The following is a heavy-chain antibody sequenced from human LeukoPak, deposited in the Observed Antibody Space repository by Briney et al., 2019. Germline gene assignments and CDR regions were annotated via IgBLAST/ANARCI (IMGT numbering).Heavy chain of an antibody. V-gene: IGHV4-30-2*01. J-gene: IGHJ3*02. Sequence: SQTLSLTCAVSGGSISSGGYSWSWIRQPPGKGLEWIGYIYHSGSTYYNPSLKSRVTISVDRSKNQFSLKLSSVTAADTAVYYCARGTTRKAALDAFDIWGQGTMVTVSS. D-gene: IGHD1-7*01. CDR1: GGSISSGGYS. CDR3: ARGTTRKAALDAFDI. CDR2: IYHSGST.